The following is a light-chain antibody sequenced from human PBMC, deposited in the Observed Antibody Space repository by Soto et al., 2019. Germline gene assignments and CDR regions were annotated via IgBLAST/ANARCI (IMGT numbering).Light chain of an antibody. CDR3: QQYGRT. J-gene: IGKJ5*01. Sequence: IVMTHSPSTLSVSPLERATLSCRAGQTIYSNVAWYQQRPGQAPRLLIYRASTRATGVPARFSGSGSGTEFTLTISSLQSEDFAVYYCQQYGRTFGGGTRLEIK. CDR2: RAS. CDR1: QTIYSN. V-gene: IGKV3-15*01.